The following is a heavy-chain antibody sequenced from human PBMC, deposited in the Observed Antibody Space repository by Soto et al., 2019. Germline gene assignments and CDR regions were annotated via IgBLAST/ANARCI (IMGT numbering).Heavy chain of an antibody. CDR1: GYSCIKYW. D-gene: IGHD5-18*01. V-gene: IGHV5-51*01. Sequence: GESLKISCKGSGYSCIKYWIGWVRQMPGKGLEWMAIIYPDESDTRYSPSFQGQVTISADKTTNTAYLQWSSLKASDTAMYYCARPLSYSLDAFDIWGQGTMVTVSS. J-gene: IGHJ3*02. CDR2: IYPDESDT. CDR3: ARPLSYSLDAFDI.